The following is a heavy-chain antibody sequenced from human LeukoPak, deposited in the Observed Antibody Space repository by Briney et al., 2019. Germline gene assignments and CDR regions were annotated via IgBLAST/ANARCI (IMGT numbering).Heavy chain of an antibody. J-gene: IGHJ4*02. Sequence: PGGSLRLSCAASGFTFSSYAMSWVRQAPGKGLEWVSHISSSSSTIYYADSVEGRFTISRDNARNSLYLQMNSLRAEDTAVYYCAKDPYDILTGGYFDYWGQGTLVTVSS. CDR1: GFTFSSYA. CDR2: ISSSSSTI. CDR3: AKDPYDILTGGYFDY. D-gene: IGHD3-9*01. V-gene: IGHV3-48*01.